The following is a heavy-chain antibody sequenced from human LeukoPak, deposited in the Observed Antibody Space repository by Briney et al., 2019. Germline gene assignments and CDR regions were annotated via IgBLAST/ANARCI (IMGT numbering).Heavy chain of an antibody. D-gene: IGHD2-15*01. V-gene: IGHV3-11*06. J-gene: IGHJ4*02. Sequence: GGPLRLSCAASGFTFSDYYMSWIRQAPGKGLEWVSYISSSSSYTNYADSVKGRFTISRDNAKNSLYLQMNSLRAEDTAVYYCARCPWDCSGGSCYRLPDYWGQGTLVTVSS. CDR2: ISSSSSYT. CDR1: GFTFSDYY. CDR3: ARCPWDCSGGSCYRLPDY.